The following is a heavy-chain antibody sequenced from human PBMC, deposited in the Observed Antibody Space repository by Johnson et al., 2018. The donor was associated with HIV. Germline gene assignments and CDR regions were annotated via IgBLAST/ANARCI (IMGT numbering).Heavy chain of an antibody. Sequence: VQLVESGGGVVQPGRSLRLSCAASGFTFDDFGMGWVRQAPGKGLEWVSGISGSGGSTYYADSVKGRFTISRDNSKNTLYLQMNSLRAEDTAVYYCAKVGDSPDAFDIWGQGTMVTVSS. CDR3: AKVGDSPDAFDI. CDR1: GFTFDDFG. CDR2: ISGSGGST. D-gene: IGHD3-16*01. V-gene: IGHV3-23*04. J-gene: IGHJ3*02.